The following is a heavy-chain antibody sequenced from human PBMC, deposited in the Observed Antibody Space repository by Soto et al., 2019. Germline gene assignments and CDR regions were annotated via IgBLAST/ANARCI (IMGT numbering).Heavy chain of an antibody. Sequence: GGSLRLSCAASGFTFGSYWMSWVRQAPGKGLEWLATIKWDASEKKYVDSVKGRFSISRDNAKNSMYVQMDSLRGADTAVYYCVRGGSNYASWGQGTLVTVSS. D-gene: IGHD4-4*01. J-gene: IGHJ5*02. CDR1: GFTFGSYW. CDR2: IKWDASEK. V-gene: IGHV3-7*01. CDR3: VRGGSNYAS.